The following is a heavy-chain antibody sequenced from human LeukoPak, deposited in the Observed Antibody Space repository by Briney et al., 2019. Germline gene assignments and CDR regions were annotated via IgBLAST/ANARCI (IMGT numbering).Heavy chain of an antibody. CDR3: ARGSIVRGFDY. CDR2: INAGNGNT. D-gene: IGHD1-26*01. V-gene: IGHV1-3*01. J-gene: IGHJ4*02. CDR1: GYTFSSYA. Sequence: ASVKVSCKASGYTFSSYAMQWVRQAPGQRLEWMGWINAGNGNTKYSQRFQGRVTITRDTSASTAYMELSSLRSQDTAVYYCARGSIVRGFDYWGQGTLVTVSS.